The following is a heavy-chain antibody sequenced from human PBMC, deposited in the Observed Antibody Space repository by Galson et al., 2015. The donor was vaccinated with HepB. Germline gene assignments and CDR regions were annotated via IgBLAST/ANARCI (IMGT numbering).Heavy chain of an antibody. CDR2: IRYNGVT. J-gene: IGHJ4*02. V-gene: IGHV4-59*08. Sequence: ATLSLTCTVSGGSLNYHHWSWIRQPPGKALEWIGYIRYNGVTTYNPSLRSRLTISIDMSKNQFSLKLTSVAATDTAVYFCARSEYGSGTYYNPSFDYWSQGTLVTVSS. CDR3: ARSEYGSGTYYNPSFDY. D-gene: IGHD3-10*01. CDR1: GGSLNYHH.